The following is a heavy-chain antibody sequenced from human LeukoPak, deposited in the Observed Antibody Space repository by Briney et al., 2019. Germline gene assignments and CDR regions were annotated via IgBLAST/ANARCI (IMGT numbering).Heavy chain of an antibody. D-gene: IGHD3-22*01. Sequence: SVKVSCKASGGTSSSYAISWVRQAPGQGLEWMGRIIPIFDTANYAQKFQGRVTITADKSTSTAYMELSSLRSEYPAVYYCAAQTSYDSSGLDYWGQGTLVTVSS. CDR2: IIPIFDTA. CDR1: GGTSSSYA. V-gene: IGHV1-69*06. J-gene: IGHJ4*02. CDR3: AAQTSYDSSGLDY.